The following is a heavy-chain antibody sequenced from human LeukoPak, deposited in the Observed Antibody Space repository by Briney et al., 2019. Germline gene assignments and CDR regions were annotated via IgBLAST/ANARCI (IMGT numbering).Heavy chain of an antibody. J-gene: IGHJ3*02. D-gene: IGHD4/OR15-4a*01. CDR3: ARVGAYAFDI. CDR2: INHSGST. Sequence: SETLSLTCTVSGGSISSYYWSWIRQPPGKGLEWIGEINHSGSTNYNPSLKSRVTISVDTSKNQFSLKLSSVTAADTAVYYCARVGAYAFDIWGQGTMVTVSS. CDR1: GGSISSYY. V-gene: IGHV4-34*01.